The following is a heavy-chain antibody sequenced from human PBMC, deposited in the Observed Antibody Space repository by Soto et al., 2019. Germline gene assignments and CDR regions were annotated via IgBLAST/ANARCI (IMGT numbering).Heavy chain of an antibody. CDR1: GGSISSSSYY. CDR3: ARDPIAAAGTFDY. J-gene: IGHJ4*02. Sequence: PSETLSLTCTVSGGSISSSSYYWGWIRQPPGKGLEWIGSIYYSGSTYYNPSLKSRVTISVDTSKNQFSLKLSSVTAADTAVYYCARDPIAAAGTFDYWGQGTLVTVSS. CDR2: IYYSGST. V-gene: IGHV4-39*07. D-gene: IGHD6-13*01.